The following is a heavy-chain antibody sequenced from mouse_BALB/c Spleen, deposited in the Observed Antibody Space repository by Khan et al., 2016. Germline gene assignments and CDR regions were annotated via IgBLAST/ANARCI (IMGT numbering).Heavy chain of an antibody. CDR3: GTGITMVIATRRHY. CDR1: GYTFTNFG. V-gene: IGHV9-3-1*01. J-gene: IGHJ2*02. Sequence: QIQLVQSGPELKKPGETVKISCKASGYTFTNFGSNWVRQAPGKGLECMDWINTNTGETTYADHFKRRFAFSLETSASTADMQINKLKHADTATDFCGTGITMVIATRRHYWGQGNSLTVPS. CDR2: INTNTGET. D-gene: IGHD1-1*01.